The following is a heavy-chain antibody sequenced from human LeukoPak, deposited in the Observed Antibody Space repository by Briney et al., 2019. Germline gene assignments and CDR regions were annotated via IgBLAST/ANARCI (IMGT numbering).Heavy chain of an antibody. J-gene: IGHJ6*02. CDR2: IRSKANSYAT. CDR3: TSRDYGSGSTGSMDV. CDR1: GFTFTDAW. D-gene: IGHD3-10*01. Sequence: TGGSLRLSCAASGFTFTDAWMSWVRQAPGKGLEWVGRIRSKANSYATAYAASVKGRFTISRDDSKNTAYLQMNSLKTEDTAVYYCTSRDYGSGSTGSMDVWGQGTTVTVSS. V-gene: IGHV3-73*01.